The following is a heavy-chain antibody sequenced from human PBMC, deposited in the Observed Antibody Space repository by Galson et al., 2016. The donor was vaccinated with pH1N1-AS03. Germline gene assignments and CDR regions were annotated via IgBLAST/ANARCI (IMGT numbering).Heavy chain of an antibody. CDR1: GGYVSSSRNY. Sequence: SETLSLTCTVSGGYVSSSRNYWGWIRQPPGKGLEWIGSMYYTGSTYKTPSLQSRATISVDTSENQFSLKLISVTAADTAVYYCARHERWFSSGWDIDSWSLGTLVTVFS. CDR3: ARHERWFSSGWDIDS. V-gene: IGHV4-39*07. J-gene: IGHJ4*02. CDR2: MYYTGST. D-gene: IGHD6-19*01.